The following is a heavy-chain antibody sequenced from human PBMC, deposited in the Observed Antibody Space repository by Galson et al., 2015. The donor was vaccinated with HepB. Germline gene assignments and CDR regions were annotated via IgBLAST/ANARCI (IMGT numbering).Heavy chain of an antibody. CDR2: ISYDGSNK. J-gene: IGHJ6*02. CDR3: AKDLAPDTYGDYYYYGMDV. Sequence: SLRLSCAASGFTFSSYGMHWVRQAPGKGLEWVAVISYDGSNKYYADSVKGRFTISRDNSKNTLYLQMNGLRAEDTAVYYCAKDLAPDTYGDYYYYGMDVWGQGTTVTVSS. D-gene: IGHD4-17*01. V-gene: IGHV3-30*18. CDR1: GFTFSSYG.